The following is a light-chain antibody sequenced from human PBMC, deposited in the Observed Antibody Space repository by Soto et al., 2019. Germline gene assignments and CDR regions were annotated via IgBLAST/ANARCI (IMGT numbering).Light chain of an antibody. CDR3: QQYNNWPQT. CDR2: GAS. CDR1: QSVSSN. V-gene: IGKV3D-15*01. Sequence: EIVMTQSPATLSVSPGERATLSCRASQSVSSNLAWYQQKPGQAPRLLIYGASTRATGIPARFSGSGSGTEFTLTISSLQSEDFAVYHCQQYNNWPQTFGQGTELEIK. J-gene: IGKJ2*01.